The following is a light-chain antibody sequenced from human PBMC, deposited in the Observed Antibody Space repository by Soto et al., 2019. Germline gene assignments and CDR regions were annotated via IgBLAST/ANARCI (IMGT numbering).Light chain of an antibody. CDR1: QSVSSN. Sequence: EIVMTQSPATLSVSPGERATLSCWASQSVSSNLAWYQQKPGQAPRPLIYDVSTRATGIPTRFSGSGSGTEFTLTISSLQSEDFAAYYCQQRSNWPPTFGQGTRLEIK. V-gene: IGKV3D-15*01. CDR3: QQRSNWPPT. CDR2: DVS. J-gene: IGKJ5*01.